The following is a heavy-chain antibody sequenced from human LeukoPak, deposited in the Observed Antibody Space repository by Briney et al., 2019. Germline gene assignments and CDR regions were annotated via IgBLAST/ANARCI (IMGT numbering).Heavy chain of an antibody. J-gene: IGHJ6*02. CDR1: GYTFSSYG. CDR3: ARFPGFDWASYGMDV. CDR2: ISYDGSNK. V-gene: IGHV3-30*03. Sequence: PGGSLRLSCAASGYTFSSYGIHWVRQAPGKGLEWVAFISYDGSNKYYADSVKGRFTISRDNSKNTLYLQMNSLRAEDTAVYYCARFPGFDWASYGMDVWGQGTTVTVSS. D-gene: IGHD3-9*01.